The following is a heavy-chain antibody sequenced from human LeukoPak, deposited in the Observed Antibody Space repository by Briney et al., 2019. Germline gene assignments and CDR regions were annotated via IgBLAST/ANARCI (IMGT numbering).Heavy chain of an antibody. CDR2: IYFSGST. CDR3: ARAYTSWPFDY. V-gene: IGHV4-59*01. Sequence: SETLSLTCTVSGGSISSYYWIWIRQPPGKGLEWIGYIYFSGSTSYNPSLKSPVTISVDTSKNQVSLKLSSVTAADTAVYYCARAYTSWPFDYWGQGTLVTVSS. D-gene: IGHD2-2*02. CDR1: GGSISSYY. J-gene: IGHJ4*02.